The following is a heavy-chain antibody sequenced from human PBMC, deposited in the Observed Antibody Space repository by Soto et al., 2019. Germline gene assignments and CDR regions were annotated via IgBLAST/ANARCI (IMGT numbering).Heavy chain of an antibody. Sequence: QVQLVQSGAEVKKPGSSVKVSCKASGGTFSSYAISWVRQAPGQGLEWMGGIIPIFGTANYAQKFQGRVTITADASPSTAYMELSSLRSEDTAVYYCAGTHCSGGSCFPDYWGQGTLVTVSS. CDR3: AGTHCSGGSCFPDY. CDR1: GGTFSSYA. V-gene: IGHV1-69*12. D-gene: IGHD2-15*01. CDR2: IIPIFGTA. J-gene: IGHJ4*02.